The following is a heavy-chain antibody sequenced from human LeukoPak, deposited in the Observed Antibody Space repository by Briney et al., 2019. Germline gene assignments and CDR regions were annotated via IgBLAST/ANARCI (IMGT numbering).Heavy chain of an antibody. Sequence: GGSLRLSCVVSGFIFSGYSMIWVRQRPGKGLECISFISSESTTIEYADSVKGRFTISRDDANNSLFLTMNNLRADDTAVYYCARVLLPGAGWGRGTLVTVSS. V-gene: IGHV3-48*01. D-gene: IGHD2-2*01. CDR3: ARVLLPGAG. CDR1: GFIFSGYS. J-gene: IGHJ4*02. CDR2: ISSESTTI.